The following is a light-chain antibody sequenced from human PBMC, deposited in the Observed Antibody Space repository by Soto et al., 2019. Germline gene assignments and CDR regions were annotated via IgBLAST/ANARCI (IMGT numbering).Light chain of an antibody. CDR3: SSYTTSSSYF. CDR2: DVS. Sequence: QSVLTQPASVSGCPGQSITVAGTGTSSDVGAYNFVSWYQQHPGKAPKLMHYDVSDRPSGVSNRFSGSKSGNTAPLTISGLQADDEADYYGSSYTTSSSYFFGTGTKLTVL. J-gene: IGLJ1*01. V-gene: IGLV2-14*01. CDR1: SSDVGAYNF.